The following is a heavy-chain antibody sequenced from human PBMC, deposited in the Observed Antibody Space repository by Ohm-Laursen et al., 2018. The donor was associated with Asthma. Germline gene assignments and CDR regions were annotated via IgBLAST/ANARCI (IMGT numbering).Heavy chain of an antibody. CDR2: IYYSGIT. J-gene: IGHJ5*02. D-gene: IGHD3-3*01. V-gene: IGHV4-31*03. CDR3: ARHAAIFGVVISWFDP. CDR1: GDSISSGNNY. Sequence: TLSLTCSVSGDSISSGNNYWSWIRQHPGKGLEWIGYIYYSGITYSNPSLRSRVTISVDTSKNQFSLKLSSVTAADTAVYYCARHAAIFGVVISWFDPWGQGTLVTVSS.